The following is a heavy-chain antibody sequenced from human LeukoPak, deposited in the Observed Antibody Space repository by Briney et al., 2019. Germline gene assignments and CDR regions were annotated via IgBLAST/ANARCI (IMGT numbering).Heavy chain of an antibody. CDR1: GSTFSSYA. Sequence: GGSLRLSCAASGSTFSSYAMSWVRQAPGKGLEWVSDISGSGGSTYYADSVKGRFTISRDNSKNTLYLQMNSLRAEDTAVYYCAKEKYSSSSNWFDPWGQGTLVTVSS. D-gene: IGHD6-13*01. J-gene: IGHJ5*02. CDR3: AKEKYSSSSNWFDP. V-gene: IGHV3-23*01. CDR2: ISGSGGST.